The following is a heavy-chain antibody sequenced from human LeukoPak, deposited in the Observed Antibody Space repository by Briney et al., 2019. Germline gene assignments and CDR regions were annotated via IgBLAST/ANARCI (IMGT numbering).Heavy chain of an antibody. CDR1: GFTFSSYA. D-gene: IGHD2-2*02. Sequence: PGGSLRLSCAASGFTFSSYAMSWVRQAPGKGLEWVTAISGSGGSTYYADSVKGRFTISRDNSKNTLYLQMNSLRAEDTAVYYCAKDGVSVPAAIKPLDYWGQGTLVTVSS. V-gene: IGHV3-23*01. J-gene: IGHJ4*02. CDR2: ISGSGGST. CDR3: AKDGVSVPAAIKPLDY.